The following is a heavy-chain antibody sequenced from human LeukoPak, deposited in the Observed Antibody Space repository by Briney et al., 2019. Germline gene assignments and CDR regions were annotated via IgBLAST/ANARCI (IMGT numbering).Heavy chain of an antibody. CDR2: ISSSSSYI. Sequence: GGSLRLSCAASGFTFGSYSMNWVRQAPGKGLGWVSSISSSSSYIYYAASVKGRFTISRDNAKNSLYLQMNSLRAEDTAVYYCARGEMGYDILTGYYQRYFDYWGQGTLVTVSS. J-gene: IGHJ4*02. CDR1: GFTFGSYS. CDR3: ARGEMGYDILTGYYQRYFDY. V-gene: IGHV3-21*01. D-gene: IGHD3-9*01.